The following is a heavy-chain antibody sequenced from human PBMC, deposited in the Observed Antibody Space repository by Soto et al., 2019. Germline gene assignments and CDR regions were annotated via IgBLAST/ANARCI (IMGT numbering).Heavy chain of an antibody. CDR2: ISGSGGST. CDR3: AKSAISFEGSGSPRYYYGIDV. D-gene: IGHD3-10*01. J-gene: IGHJ6*02. CDR1: GFTFSSYA. Sequence: GGSLRLSCAASGFTFSSYAMSWVRQAPGKGLEWVSAISGSGGSTYYADSVKGRFTISRDNSKNTLYLQMNSLGAEDTAVYYCAKSAISFEGSGSPRYYYGIDVWGQGTTVTVSS. V-gene: IGHV3-23*01.